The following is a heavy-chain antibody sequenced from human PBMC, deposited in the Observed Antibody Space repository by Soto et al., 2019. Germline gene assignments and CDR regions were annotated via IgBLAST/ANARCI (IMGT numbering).Heavy chain of an antibody. Sequence: EVQLLESGGALVQPGGSLRLSCAASGFTFSIYAMSWVRQAPGKGLEWVSGVSGSGGSTYYAGSVKGRFTISRDNSKNTVYLQMSSLRADDTALYYCAKDHGVVVPAAPSNWFDSWGQGTLVTVSS. CDR2: VSGSGGST. CDR3: AKDHGVVVPAAPSNWFDS. CDR1: GFTFSIYA. D-gene: IGHD2-2*01. V-gene: IGHV3-23*01. J-gene: IGHJ5*01.